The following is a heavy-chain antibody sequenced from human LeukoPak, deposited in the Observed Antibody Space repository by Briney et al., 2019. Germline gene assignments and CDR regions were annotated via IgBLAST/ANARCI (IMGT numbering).Heavy chain of an antibody. CDR3: ASDSVVVVAAIDY. CDR1: GYTFTGYY. Sequence: GASVKVSCKASGYTFTGYYMHWVRQAPGQGLEWMGWINPNSGGTNYAQKFQGRVTMTRDTPISTAYMELSRLRSDDTAVYYCASDSVVVVAAIDYWGQGTLVTVSS. CDR2: INPNSGGT. D-gene: IGHD2-15*01. V-gene: IGHV1-2*02. J-gene: IGHJ4*02.